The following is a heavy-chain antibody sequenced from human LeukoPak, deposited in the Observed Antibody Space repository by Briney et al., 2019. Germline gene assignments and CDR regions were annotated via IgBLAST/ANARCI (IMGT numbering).Heavy chain of an antibody. Sequence: GGSLRLSCVASEFRFGRDWISWVRQAPGKGLEWVACIKQDGSEEYYVGSGGGRFTVSVDNGKNSSYLQMTSLRAEATARSYCATLEITNSVFWGRGTAVTVSS. CDR2: IKQDGSEE. J-gene: IGHJ1*01. D-gene: IGHD3-16*01. CDR1: EFRFGRDW. V-gene: IGHV3-7*01. CDR3: ATLEITNSVF.